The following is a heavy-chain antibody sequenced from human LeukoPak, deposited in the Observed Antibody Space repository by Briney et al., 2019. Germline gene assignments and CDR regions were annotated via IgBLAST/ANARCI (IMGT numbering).Heavy chain of an antibody. CDR2: ISGSGGST. J-gene: IGHJ3*01. V-gene: IGHV3-23*01. Sequence: GGSLRLSCAASGLTFSSYAMSWVRQAPGKGLEWVSAISGSGGSTYYADSVKGRFTISRDNSKNTLYLQMNSLRAEDTAVYYCAAQWLRHGAFDFWGQGTMVTVSS. CDR3: AAQWLRHGAFDF. D-gene: IGHD6-19*01. CDR1: GLTFSSYA.